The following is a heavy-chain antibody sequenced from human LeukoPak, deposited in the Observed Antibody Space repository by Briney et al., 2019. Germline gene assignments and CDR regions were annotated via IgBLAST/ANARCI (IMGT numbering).Heavy chain of an antibody. CDR3: TTGPDRYYFDY. CDR1: GFTFSNAW. J-gene: IGHJ4*02. CDR2: IKSKTDGGTT. V-gene: IGHV3-15*01. Sequence: PGGSLRLSCAASGFTFSNAWMSWVRQAPGKGLEWVGRIKSKTDGGTTDCAAPVKGRFTISRDDSKNTLYLQMNSLKTEDTAVYYCTTGPDRYYFDYWGQGTLVTVSS.